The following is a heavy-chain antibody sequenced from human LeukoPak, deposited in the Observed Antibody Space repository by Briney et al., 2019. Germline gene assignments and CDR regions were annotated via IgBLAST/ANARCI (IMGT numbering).Heavy chain of an antibody. J-gene: IGHJ4*02. V-gene: IGHV3-23*01. CDR2: ISGSGGST. CDR1: GFTFSSYG. CDR3: AEDLGGSYARPTLTN. Sequence: GGTLRLSCAASGFTFSSYGMSWVRQAPGKGLEWVSAISGSGGSTYYADSVKGRFTISRDNSKNTLYLQINSLRAEDTAVYYCAEDLGGSYARPTLTNWGQGTLVTVSS. D-gene: IGHD1-26*01.